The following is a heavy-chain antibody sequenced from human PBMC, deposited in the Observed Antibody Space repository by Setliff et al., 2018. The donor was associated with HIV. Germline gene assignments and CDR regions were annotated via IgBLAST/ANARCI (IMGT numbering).Heavy chain of an antibody. D-gene: IGHD3-10*01. CDR2: INNDTTTT. CDR3: ARGSYHYDSTNYYSYYFDY. J-gene: IGHJ4*02. Sequence: PGGSLRLSCAASGFTFSNFWMHWVRQAPGKGLEWVSGINNDTTTTTYADSVKGRFSISRDNAKNSLYLQMYNLRPEDTALYYCARGSYHYDSTNYYSYYFDYWGQGTLVTVSS. CDR1: GFTFSNFW. V-gene: IGHV3-74*01.